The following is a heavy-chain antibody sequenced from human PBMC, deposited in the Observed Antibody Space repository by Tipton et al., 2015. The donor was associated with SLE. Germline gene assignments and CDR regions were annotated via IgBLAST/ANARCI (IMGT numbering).Heavy chain of an antibody. D-gene: IGHD1-26*01. Sequence: SVKGRFTISRDNAKNSLYLQMNSLRVEDTAVYYCARDPPHSGTYYALSDCWGQGTLVTVSS. CDR3: ARDPPHSGTYYALSDC. V-gene: IGHV3-48*03. J-gene: IGHJ4*02.